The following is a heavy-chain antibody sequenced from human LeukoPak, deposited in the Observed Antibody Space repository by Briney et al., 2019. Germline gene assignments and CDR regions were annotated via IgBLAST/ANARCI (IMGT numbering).Heavy chain of an antibody. Sequence: GESLRLSCEASGFIFSNFWMSWVRQAPGKGPEWLANIKQDGDETYYLDSVKGRFTVSRDNAKNSLYLQMNALRAEDTAIYYCARDPQYSYDDTGTFDSWGQGTLVTVSS. CDR3: ARDPQYSYDDTGTFDS. D-gene: IGHD3-22*01. J-gene: IGHJ4*02. CDR2: IKQDGDET. V-gene: IGHV3-7*01. CDR1: GFIFSNFW.